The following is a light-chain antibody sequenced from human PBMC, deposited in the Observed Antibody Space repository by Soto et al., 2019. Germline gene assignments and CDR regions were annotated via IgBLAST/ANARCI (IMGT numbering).Light chain of an antibody. Sequence: QSVLTQPPSASGSPGQSVAISCIGTSSDVGGYNYVSWYQQHPGKAPKLMIYEVNKRPSGVPDRFSGSKSGNTASLTVSGLQAEDEADYYCSSYAGSSNVFGTGTKATVL. CDR3: SSYAGSSNV. CDR1: SSDVGGYNY. V-gene: IGLV2-8*01. CDR2: EVN. J-gene: IGLJ1*01.